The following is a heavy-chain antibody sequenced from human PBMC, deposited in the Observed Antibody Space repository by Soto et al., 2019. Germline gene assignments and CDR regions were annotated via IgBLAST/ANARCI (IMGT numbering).Heavy chain of an antibody. J-gene: IGHJ4*02. V-gene: IGHV3-30-3*01. CDR1: GFTFSSYA. D-gene: IGHD3-22*01. Sequence: GGSLRLSCAASGFTFSSYAMHWVRQAPGKGLEWVAVISYDGSNKYYADSVKGRFTISRDNSKNTLYLQMNSLRAEDTAVYYCARDPSPRKYYYDSSGYYSEKHFDYWGQGTLVTVSS. CDR3: ARDPSPRKYYYDSSGYYSEKHFDY. CDR2: ISYDGSNK.